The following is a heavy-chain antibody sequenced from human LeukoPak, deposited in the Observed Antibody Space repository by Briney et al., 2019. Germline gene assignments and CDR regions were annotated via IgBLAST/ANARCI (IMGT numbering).Heavy chain of an antibody. Sequence: PGGCLRLSCAASGFTFSSYGMHWVRQAPGKGLEWVAVISYDGSNKYYADSVKGRFTISRDNSKNTLYLQMNSLRAEDTAVYYCAKVHSGYDPRCYYDSSGYETFDYWGQGTLVTVSS. D-gene: IGHD3-22*01. CDR1: GFTFSSYG. CDR2: ISYDGSNK. CDR3: AKVHSGYDPRCYYDSSGYETFDY. V-gene: IGHV3-30*18. J-gene: IGHJ4*02.